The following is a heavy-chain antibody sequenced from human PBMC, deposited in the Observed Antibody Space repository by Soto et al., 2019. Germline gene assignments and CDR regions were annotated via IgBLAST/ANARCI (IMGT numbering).Heavy chain of an antibody. V-gene: IGHV3-21*02. CDR3: ARSRLRRTTVTTFHYYYGMDV. CDR2: ISTSTSYI. Sequence: DVQLVESGGGLVKPGGSLRLSCAGSGFTFSTYFMNWVRQAPGKGLEWVSSISTSTSYIYYADSMKGRNTISRDNAKSSLYLQMNSLRAEDTAVYFCARSRLRRTTVTTFHYYYGMDVWGQGTTVIVSS. D-gene: IGHD4-4*01. CDR1: GFTFSTYF. J-gene: IGHJ6*02.